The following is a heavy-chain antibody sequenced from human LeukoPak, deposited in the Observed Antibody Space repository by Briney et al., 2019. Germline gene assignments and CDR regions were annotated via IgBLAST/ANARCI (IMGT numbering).Heavy chain of an antibody. CDR2: IYYSGST. D-gene: IGHD3-22*01. CDR1: GGSISSSSYY. CDR3: AGAYYYDSSGSEDYFDY. J-gene: IGHJ4*02. Sequence: KPSETLSLTCTVSGGSISSSSYYWGWIRQPPGKGLEWIGSIYYSGSTYYNPSLKSRVTISVDTSKNQFSLKLSSVTAGNTAVYYCAGAYYYDSSGSEDYFDYWGQGTLVTVSS. V-gene: IGHV4-39*01.